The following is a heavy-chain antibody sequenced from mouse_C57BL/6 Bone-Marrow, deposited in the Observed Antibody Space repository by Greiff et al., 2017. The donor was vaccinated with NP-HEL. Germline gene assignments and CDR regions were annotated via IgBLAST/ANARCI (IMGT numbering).Heavy chain of an antibody. CDR3: ARAGYYGRGYAMDY. J-gene: IGHJ4*01. CDR2: IYPRSGNT. D-gene: IGHD1-1*01. CDR1: GYTFTSYG. Sequence: VKLVESGAELARPGASVKLSCKASGYTFTSYGISWVKQRTGQGLEWIGEIYPRSGNTYYNEKFKGKATLTADKSSSTAYMELRSLTSEDSAVYICARAGYYGRGYAMDYWGQGTSVTVSS. V-gene: IGHV1-81*01.